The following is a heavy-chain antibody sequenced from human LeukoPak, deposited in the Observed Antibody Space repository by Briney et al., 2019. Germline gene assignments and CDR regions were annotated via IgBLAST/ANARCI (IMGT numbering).Heavy chain of an antibody. Sequence: SETLSLTCIVSGYSVSSNSYWAWIRQSPGKGLEWIGSIHHGENTYYNPSLMSRVSMSIDTSKNQCSLNLSSVTAADTAVFSCARWLGNGFDMWGQGTMVTVSS. J-gene: IGHJ3*02. CDR1: GYSVSSNSY. CDR2: IHHGENT. D-gene: IGHD6-19*01. CDR3: ARWLGNGFDM. V-gene: IGHV4-38-2*02.